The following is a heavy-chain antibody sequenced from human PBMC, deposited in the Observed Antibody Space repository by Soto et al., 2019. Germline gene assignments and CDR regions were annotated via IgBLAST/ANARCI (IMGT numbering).Heavy chain of an antibody. CDR2: ISSSGDTI. CDR3: AREPYYYDSSGYPGYFDY. Sequence: GGSLRLSCAASGFTFSNYAMSWVRQAPGKGLEWVSAISSSGDTIYSADSVKGRFTISRDNAKNSLYLQMDSLRVEDTAVYYCAREPYYYDSSGYPGYFDYWGQGTLVTVSS. CDR1: GFTFSNYA. D-gene: IGHD3-22*01. V-gene: IGHV3-23*01. J-gene: IGHJ4*02.